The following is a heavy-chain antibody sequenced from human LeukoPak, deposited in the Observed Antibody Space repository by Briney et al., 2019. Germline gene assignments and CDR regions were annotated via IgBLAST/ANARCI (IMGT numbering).Heavy chain of an antibody. Sequence: SVKVSCKASGYTFTSYDFNWVRQATGRGREWMGWMNPNSGNTGYAQKFQGRVTITRNTSIGTACMELSSLRSDDTAVYSCARANMVRGVGSFFDRNWFDPWGQGTLVTVSS. J-gene: IGHJ5*02. CDR1: GYTFTSYD. D-gene: IGHD3-10*01. V-gene: IGHV1-8*03. CDR3: ARANMVRGVGSFFDRNWFDP. CDR2: MNPNSGNT.